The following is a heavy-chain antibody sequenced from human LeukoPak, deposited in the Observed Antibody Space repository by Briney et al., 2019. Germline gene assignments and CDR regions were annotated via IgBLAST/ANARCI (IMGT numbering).Heavy chain of an antibody. CDR2: IWYDGSNK. J-gene: IGHJ4*02. V-gene: IGHV3-33*01. CDR1: GFTFSSYG. CDR3: ARSQALAQQLVLYY. Sequence: PGGSLRLSCAASGFTFSSYGMHWVRQAPGKGLEWVAVIWYDGSNKYYADSVKGRFTISRDNSKNTLYLQMNSLRAEDTAVYYCARSQALAQQLVLYYWGQGTLVTVSS. D-gene: IGHD6-13*01.